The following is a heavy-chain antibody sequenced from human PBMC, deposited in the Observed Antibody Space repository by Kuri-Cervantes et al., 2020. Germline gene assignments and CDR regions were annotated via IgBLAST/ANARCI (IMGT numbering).Heavy chain of an antibody. CDR2: ISWDGGST. J-gene: IGHJ5*02. V-gene: IGHV3-43*01. Sequence: GGSLRLSSAASGFTFDDYTMHWVRQAPGKGLEWVSLISWDGGSTYYADSVKGRFTISRDNSKNSLYLQMNSLRTEDTALYYCAKEEGSGWFTFDPWGQGTLGTVSS. CDR3: AKEEGSGWFTFDP. D-gene: IGHD6-19*01. CDR1: GFTFDDYT.